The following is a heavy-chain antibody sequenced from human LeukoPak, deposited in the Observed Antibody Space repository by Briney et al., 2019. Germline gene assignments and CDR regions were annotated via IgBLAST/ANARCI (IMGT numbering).Heavy chain of an antibody. V-gene: IGHV3-23*01. CDR3: AKDRGDTYGHELFDY. CDR2: ISSGGTT. D-gene: IGHD3-16*01. Sequence: GGSLRLSCAGSGFTLSSYAMSWVRQAPGKGLEWVSLISSGGTTYYADSVKGRFTISRDNSKNTLYLQMNSLGAEDTAVYYCAKDRGDTYGHELFDYRGQGTPVTVSS. CDR1: GFTLSSYA. J-gene: IGHJ4*02.